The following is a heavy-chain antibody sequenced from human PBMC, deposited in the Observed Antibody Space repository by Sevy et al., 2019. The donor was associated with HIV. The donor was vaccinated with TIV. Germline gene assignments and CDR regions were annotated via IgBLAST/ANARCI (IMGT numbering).Heavy chain of an antibody. Sequence: SETLSLTCTVSGGSISSSSYDWGWIRQPPGKGLEWIGSMYSSGNTYYNPSLKNRVTIFVDTSKNQISLKLTSVTAADTAVYYCARQGGIVDRAFDYWGQGTLVTVSS. V-gene: IGHV4-39*01. J-gene: IGHJ4*02. CDR2: MYSSGNT. CDR3: ARQGGIVDRAFDY. CDR1: GGSISSSSYD. D-gene: IGHD2-21*01.